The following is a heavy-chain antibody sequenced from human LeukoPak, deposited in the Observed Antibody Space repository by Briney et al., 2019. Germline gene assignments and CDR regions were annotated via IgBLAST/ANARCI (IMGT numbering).Heavy chain of an antibody. J-gene: IGHJ4*02. V-gene: IGHV1-2*02. Sequence: ASVKVSCKASGYTFTSYGISWVRQAPGQGLEWMGWINPNSGGTNYAQKFQGRVTMTRDTSISTAYMELSRLRSDDTAVYYCARGTRGGWLPFDYWGQGTLVTVSS. CDR1: GYTFTSYG. CDR3: ARGTRGGWLPFDY. CDR2: INPNSGGT. D-gene: IGHD6-19*01.